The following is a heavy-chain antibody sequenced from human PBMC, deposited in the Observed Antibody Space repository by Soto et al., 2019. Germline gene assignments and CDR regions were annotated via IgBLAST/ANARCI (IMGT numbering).Heavy chain of an antibody. V-gene: IGHV1-69*02. CDR1: GGTFSTYT. Sequence: QVHLVQSGAEVKKPGSSVKVSCKAAGGTFSTYTLIWVRQAPGQGLEWMGRIIPMLTVTNSAQKFQGRVTLTADKSTNTAFMELPSLRSDDTAVYYCSIGSWSAETFDVWGQGTMVTVSS. J-gene: IGHJ3*01. CDR3: SIGSWSAETFDV. CDR2: IIPMLTVT. D-gene: IGHD2-2*01.